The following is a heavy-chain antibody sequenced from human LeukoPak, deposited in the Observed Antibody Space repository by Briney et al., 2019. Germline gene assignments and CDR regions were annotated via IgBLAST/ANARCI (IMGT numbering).Heavy chain of an antibody. J-gene: IGHJ4*02. CDR1: GFTFDDYG. D-gene: IGHD3-10*01. Sequence: PGGSLRLSCAASGFTFDDYGMSWVRQAPGKGLEWVSGINWNGGSTGYADSVKGRFTISRDNAKNSLYLQMNSLRAEDTALYYCARDWGYYGSGSFYYWGQGTLVTVSS. CDR3: ARDWGYYGSGSFYY. V-gene: IGHV3-20*04. CDR2: INWNGGST.